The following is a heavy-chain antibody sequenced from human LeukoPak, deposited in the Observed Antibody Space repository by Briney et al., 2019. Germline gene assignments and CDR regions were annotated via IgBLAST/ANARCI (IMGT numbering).Heavy chain of an antibody. CDR2: IYYSGST. J-gene: IGHJ4*02. CDR3: ASANRVSLYYFDY. V-gene: IGHV4-39*01. Sequence: SETLSLTCTVSGVSISSSSYYWGWIRQPPGKGLEWIGSIYYSGSTYYNPSLKSRVTISVDTSKNQFSLKLSSVTAADTAVYYCASANRVSLYYFDYWGQGTLVTVSS. CDR1: GVSISSSSYY. D-gene: IGHD5/OR15-5a*01.